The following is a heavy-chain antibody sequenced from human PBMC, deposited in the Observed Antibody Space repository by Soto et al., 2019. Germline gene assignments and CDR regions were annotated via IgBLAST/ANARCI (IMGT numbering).Heavy chain of an antibody. V-gene: IGHV5-10-1*01. J-gene: IGHJ3*02. CDR1: GYSFTSYW. CDR3: ARQTLNYYDSSGNAFDI. Sequence: GESLKISCKGSGYSFTSYWTSWVRQMPGKGLEWMGMIDPSDSYTNYSPSFQGHVTISADKSISTAYLQWSSLKASDTAMYYCARQTLNYYDSSGNAFDIWGQWKMVTV. CDR2: IDPSDSYT. D-gene: IGHD3-22*01.